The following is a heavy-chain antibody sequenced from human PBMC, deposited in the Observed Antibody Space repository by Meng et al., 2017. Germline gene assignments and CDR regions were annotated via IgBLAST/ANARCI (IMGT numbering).Heavy chain of an antibody. V-gene: IGHV1-8*03. D-gene: IGHD3-10*01. CDR1: GYTFTSFD. CDR3: ARGYYGSGLFDP. J-gene: IGHJ5*02. Sequence: QVRLVQPGAEVKKPGASVKVACKASGYTFTSFDINWVRQATGQGLEWMGWMNPNSGNTGYAQKFQGRVTITRNTSISTAYMELSSLRSEDTAVYYCARGYYGSGLFDPWGQGTLVTVSS. CDR2: MNPNSGNT.